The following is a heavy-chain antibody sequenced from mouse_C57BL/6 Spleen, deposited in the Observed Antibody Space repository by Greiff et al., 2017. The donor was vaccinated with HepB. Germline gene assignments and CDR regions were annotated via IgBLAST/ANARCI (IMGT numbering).Heavy chain of an antibody. CDR1: GYTFTNYW. J-gene: IGHJ1*03. V-gene: IGHV1-63*01. CDR2: IYPGGGYT. D-gene: IGHD1-1*01. Sequence: QVQLKQSGAELVRPGTSVKMSCKASGYTFTNYWIGWAKQRPGHGLEWIGDIYPGGGYTNYNEKFKGKATLTADKSSSTAYMQFSSLTSEDSAIYYCARSADYYGSSPHWYFDVWGTGTTVTVSS. CDR3: ARSADYYGSSPHWYFDV.